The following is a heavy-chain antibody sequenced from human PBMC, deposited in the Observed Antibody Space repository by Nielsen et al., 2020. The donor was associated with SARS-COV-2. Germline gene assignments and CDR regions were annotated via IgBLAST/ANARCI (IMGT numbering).Heavy chain of an antibody. CDR2: IIPIFGTA. J-gene: IGHJ4*02. Sequence: SVKVSCKASGGTFSSYAISWVRQAPGQGLEWMGGIIPIFGTANYAQKFQGRVTITADESTRTAYMELSSLRSEDTAVYYCASQPMVRGVIDLHYFDYWGQGTLVTVSS. CDR3: ASQPMVRGVIDLHYFDY. D-gene: IGHD3-10*01. V-gene: IGHV1-69*13. CDR1: GGTFSSYA.